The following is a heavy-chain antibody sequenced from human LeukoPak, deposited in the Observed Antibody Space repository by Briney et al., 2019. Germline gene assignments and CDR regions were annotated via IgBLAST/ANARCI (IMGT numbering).Heavy chain of an antibody. CDR1: GFTFSSYW. Sequence: GGSLRLSCAASGFTFSSYWMHWVRQAPGKGLVWVPRINSDGSSTSYADSVKGRFTISRDNAKNTLYLQMNSLRAEDTAVYYCARVYYDFWSGYDYWGQGTLVTVSS. D-gene: IGHD3-3*01. V-gene: IGHV3-74*01. J-gene: IGHJ4*02. CDR3: ARVYYDFWSGYDY. CDR2: INSDGSST.